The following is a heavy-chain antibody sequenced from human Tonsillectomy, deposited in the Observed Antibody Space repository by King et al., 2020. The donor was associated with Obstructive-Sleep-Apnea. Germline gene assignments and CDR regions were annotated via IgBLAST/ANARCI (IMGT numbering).Heavy chain of an antibody. D-gene: IGHD3-10*01. Sequence: VQLVESGGGVVQPGGSLRLSCAASGFTFSSYGMHWVRQAPGKGLEGVAVISYDGNNKYYAASVKGRFTISRDNSKNTLYLQMNSLRAEDTAMYYCAKCYNSGSYYNGPRGWGQGTLVTVSS. CDR2: ISYDGNNK. J-gene: IGHJ4*02. CDR1: GFTFSSYG. CDR3: AKCYNSGSYYNGPRG. V-gene: IGHV3-30*18.